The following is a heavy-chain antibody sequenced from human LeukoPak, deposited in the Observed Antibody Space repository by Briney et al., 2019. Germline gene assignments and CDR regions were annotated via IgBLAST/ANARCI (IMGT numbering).Heavy chain of an antibody. Sequence: PGGSLRLSCAASGFTVSTNYMTRVRQAPGKGLEWVSVIYSGGTIKSADSVKGRFTISRDNSKNTLYLQMDSLRAEDTAIYYCAREKTGTDGYNHGFDYWGQGTLVTVSS. CDR1: GFTVSTNY. CDR2: IYSGGTI. J-gene: IGHJ4*02. D-gene: IGHD5-24*01. CDR3: AREKTGTDGYNHGFDY. V-gene: IGHV3-53*01.